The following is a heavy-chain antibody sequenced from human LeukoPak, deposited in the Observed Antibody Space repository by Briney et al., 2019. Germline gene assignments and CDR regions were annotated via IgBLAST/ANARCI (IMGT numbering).Heavy chain of an antibody. Sequence: ASVKVSCKASGYTFTSYGISWVRQAPGQGLEWMGWISAYNGNTNYAQKLQGRVTMTTDTSTSTAYMELRSLRSDDTAVYYCALSCSSTSCYGPIDAFDIWGQETMVTVSS. CDR1: GYTFTSYG. D-gene: IGHD2-2*01. J-gene: IGHJ3*02. CDR3: ALSCSSTSCYGPIDAFDI. V-gene: IGHV1-18*01. CDR2: ISAYNGNT.